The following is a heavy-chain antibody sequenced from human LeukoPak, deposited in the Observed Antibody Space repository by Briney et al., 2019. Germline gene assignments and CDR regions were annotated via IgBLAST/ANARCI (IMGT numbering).Heavy chain of an antibody. V-gene: IGHV4-39*01. J-gene: IGHJ4*02. D-gene: IGHD2/OR15-2a*01. CDR1: GGSISSSSYY. Sequence: PSETLSLTCTVSGGSISSSSYYWGWIRQPPGEGLEWIGTIYYSGSTYYNPSLKSRVTISVDTSKNQFSLKLRSVSAADTAVYYCARSNSMDYWGQGTLVAVSS. CDR2: IYYSGST. CDR3: ARSNSMDY.